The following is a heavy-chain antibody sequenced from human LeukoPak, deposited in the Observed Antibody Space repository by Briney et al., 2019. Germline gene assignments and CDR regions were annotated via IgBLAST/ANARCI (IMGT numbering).Heavy chain of an antibody. CDR2: VYYTGST. J-gene: IGHJ5*02. Sequence: PSETLSLTCTVSGGSISSALYHWGWIRQPPGKNLEWLGSVYYTGSTHNNPSLKSRVTISVDTSKNQFSPNLSSVTAADTAVYYCARQEIGLRSFDPWGQGTLVTVSS. CDR3: ARQEIGLRSFDP. V-gene: IGHV4-39*01. CDR1: GGSISSALYH. D-gene: IGHD3/OR15-3a*01.